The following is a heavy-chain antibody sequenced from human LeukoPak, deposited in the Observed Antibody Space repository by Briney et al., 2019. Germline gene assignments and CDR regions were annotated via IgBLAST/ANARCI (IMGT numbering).Heavy chain of an antibody. Sequence: PSETLSLTCAVYGGSFSGYYWSWIRQPPGKGLEWIGEINHSGSTYYNPSLKSRVTISVDTSKNQFSLKLSSVSAAGTAVYYCARVTGGYYESSGYYYGVAYAFDIWGQGTMVTVSS. CDR3: ARVTGGYYESSGYYYGVAYAFDI. J-gene: IGHJ3*02. CDR1: GGSFSGYY. CDR2: INHSGST. V-gene: IGHV4-34*09. D-gene: IGHD3-22*01.